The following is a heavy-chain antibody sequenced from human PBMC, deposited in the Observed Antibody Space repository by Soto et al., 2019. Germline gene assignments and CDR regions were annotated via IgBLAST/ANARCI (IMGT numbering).Heavy chain of an antibody. Sequence: QVQLVESGGGLVQPGRSLRLSCVGSRFTFSAYGMHWVRQAPGKGLEWVTFISFDGKIKYSADSVQGRFTISRDNSKNTLYLQMNSLRPDDTAVYYCARTGGDYGDYVFDYWGQGTLVTVSS. CDR2: ISFDGKIK. V-gene: IGHV3-30*03. J-gene: IGHJ4*02. CDR1: RFTFSAYG. CDR3: ARTGGDYGDYVFDY. D-gene: IGHD4-17*01.